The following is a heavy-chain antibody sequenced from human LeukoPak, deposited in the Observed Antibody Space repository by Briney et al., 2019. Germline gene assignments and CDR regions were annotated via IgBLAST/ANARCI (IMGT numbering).Heavy chain of an antibody. V-gene: IGHV3-11*05. J-gene: IGHJ4*02. Sequence: GGSLRLSCAASGFTLNDYYMIWIRQAPGKGLEWVSYISSSSYTNYADSAKGRFTISKDNAKNSLFLQMDSLRHEDTAVYYCARVYSTAWFDYWGQGTLVSVSS. D-gene: IGHD6-13*01. CDR2: ISSSSYT. CDR1: GFTLNDYY. CDR3: ARVYSTAWFDY.